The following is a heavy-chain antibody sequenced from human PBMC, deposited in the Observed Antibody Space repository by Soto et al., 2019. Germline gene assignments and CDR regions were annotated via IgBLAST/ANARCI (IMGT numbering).Heavy chain of an antibody. V-gene: IGHV3-30-3*01. J-gene: IGHJ4*02. Sequence: QVQLVESGGGVVQPGKSLKLSCAPSGFTFSSYAMHWVRQAPGKGLEWVALISYDVITKYYTDSVKGRFTISRDNSKNTLFLQMNSLRPEDTAVNYCARGRGNSGWAYFDYWGQGTLVTVSS. D-gene: IGHD6-19*01. CDR3: ARGRGNSGWAYFDY. CDR2: ISYDVITK. CDR1: GFTFSSYA.